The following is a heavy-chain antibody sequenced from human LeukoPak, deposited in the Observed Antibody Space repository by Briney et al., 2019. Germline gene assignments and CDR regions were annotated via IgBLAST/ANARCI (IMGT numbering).Heavy chain of an antibody. CDR3: ARGLYSSGWYVPELDY. D-gene: IGHD6-19*01. CDR1: GFTFGSYD. V-gene: IGHV3-13*04. CDR2: ITTRGDT. J-gene: IGHJ4*02. Sequence: GGSLRLSCAASGFTFGSYDMHWVRQATGKGREWVSVITTRGDTYYSGSVKGRFTISRENAKNSLYLQMNSLRAGDTAVYYCARGLYSSGWYVPELDYWGQGTLVAVSS.